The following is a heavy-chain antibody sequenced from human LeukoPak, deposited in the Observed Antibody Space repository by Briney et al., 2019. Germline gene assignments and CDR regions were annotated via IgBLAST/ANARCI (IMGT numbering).Heavy chain of an antibody. V-gene: IGHV4-59*01. CDR2: IYYSGST. J-gene: IGHJ3*02. CDR1: GGSISSYY. CDR3: ARAPRGAFDI. Sequence: PSETLSLTCTVSGGSISSYYWSWIRQPPGKGLEWIGYIYYSGSTNYNPSLKSRVTISADTSKNQFSLKLSSVTAADTAVYYCARAPRGAFDIWGQGTTVTVSS.